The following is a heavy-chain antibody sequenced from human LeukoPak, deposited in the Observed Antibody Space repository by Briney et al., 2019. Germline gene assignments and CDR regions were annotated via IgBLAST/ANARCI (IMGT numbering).Heavy chain of an antibody. J-gene: IGHJ4*02. D-gene: IGHD3-10*01. CDR3: AREETRITMLRGVTYFEY. Sequence: GGSLRLSCAASGFTVSSNYMSWVRQAPGKGLEWVSFISWNGGSTGYADSVKGRFTISRDNAKNSLYLQMSSLRAEDTALYYCAREETRITMLRGVTYFEYWGQGTLVTVSS. CDR2: ISWNGGST. CDR1: GFTVSSNY. V-gene: IGHV3-20*04.